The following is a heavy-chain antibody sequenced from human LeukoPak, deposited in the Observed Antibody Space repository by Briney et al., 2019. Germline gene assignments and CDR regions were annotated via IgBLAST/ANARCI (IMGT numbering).Heavy chain of an antibody. Sequence: GGSLRLSCAASGFTFSSYAMHWVRHGPGKGLEWVAVISYDGSNKYYADSVKGRFTISRDNSKNTLYLQMNSLRAEDTAVYYCARQIIVGAAKTFDYWGQGTLVTVSS. CDR1: GFTFSSYA. CDR3: ARQIIVGAAKTFDY. D-gene: IGHD1-26*01. J-gene: IGHJ4*02. CDR2: ISYDGSNK. V-gene: IGHV3-30*04.